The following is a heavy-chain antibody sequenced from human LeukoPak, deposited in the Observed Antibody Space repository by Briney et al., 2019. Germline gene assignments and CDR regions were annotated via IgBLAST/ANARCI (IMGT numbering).Heavy chain of an antibody. CDR2: ISGSGAST. CDR3: AKGSRGYTNYYFDY. Sequence: GGSLRLSCASSGFSFSGYAMIWVRQAPGKGLELISTISGSGASTFYADSVRGRFITSKDIPSNIVYLQMNSLRAEDTAVYYCAKGSRGYTNYYFDYWGQGTLVTVSS. D-gene: IGHD2-2*02. V-gene: IGHV3-23*01. CDR1: GFSFSGYA. J-gene: IGHJ4*02.